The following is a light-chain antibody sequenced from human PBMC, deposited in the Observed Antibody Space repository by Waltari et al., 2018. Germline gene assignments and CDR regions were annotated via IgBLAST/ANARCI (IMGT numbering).Light chain of an antibody. CDR2: ASS. CDR1: QGVSSY. Sequence: EIVLTQSPATLSFSPGERATLIGRPSQGVSSYLAWYQQKPGQAPRPLIYASSTRATGIPARFSGSGSGTDFTLTIGSLGREDLAVDDCQQRSNWPRTFGQGTRVEI. J-gene: IGKJ1*01. V-gene: IGKV3-11*01. CDR3: QQRSNWPRT.